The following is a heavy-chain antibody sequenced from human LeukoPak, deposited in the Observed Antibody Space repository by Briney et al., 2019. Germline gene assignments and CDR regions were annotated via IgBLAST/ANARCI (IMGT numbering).Heavy chain of an antibody. J-gene: IGHJ4*02. CDR3: ARGASRDGSGY. Sequence: QTGGSLRLSCAASGFTFSSYAMSWVRQAPGEGLEWVSGISGGGGSTNYADSVKGRFTISRDNSKNTLYLQMNSLRAEDTAVYYCARGASRDGSGYWGQGTLVTVSS. CDR2: ISGGGGST. V-gene: IGHV3-23*01. CDR1: GFTFSSYA. D-gene: IGHD5-24*01.